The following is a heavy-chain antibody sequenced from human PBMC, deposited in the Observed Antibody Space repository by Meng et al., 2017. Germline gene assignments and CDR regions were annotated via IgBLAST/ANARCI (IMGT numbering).Heavy chain of an antibody. CDR2: ISTTGSSI. CDR1: GFTFRDYY. J-gene: IGHJ4*02. Sequence: LVGSGGGLVKAGGSLRLSCAASGFTFRDYYMTWIRQAPGKGLEWVSSISTTGSSIYYADSVKGRFSISRDNAENSLYLQINSLRAEDTAVYYCASALGRPYWGQGTLVTVSS. CDR3: ASALGRPY. V-gene: IGHV3-11*04. D-gene: IGHD3-16*01.